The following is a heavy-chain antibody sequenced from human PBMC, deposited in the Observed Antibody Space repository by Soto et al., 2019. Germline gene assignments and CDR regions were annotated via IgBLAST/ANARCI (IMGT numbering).Heavy chain of an antibody. V-gene: IGHV3-48*02. CDR3: AREGSGENVRYNYGMDV. CDR1: GFTFSNYS. D-gene: IGHD3-10*01. CDR2: ISTSSGDI. J-gene: IGHJ6*02. Sequence: EVQLVESGGGLVQPGGSLRLSCVASGFTFSNYSMNWVRQAPGKGLEWISDISTSSGDIYYADSVKGRFTISRDNARDSLFLQMNGLRDEDTAVYYCAREGSGENVRYNYGMDVWGQGTPVTVSS.